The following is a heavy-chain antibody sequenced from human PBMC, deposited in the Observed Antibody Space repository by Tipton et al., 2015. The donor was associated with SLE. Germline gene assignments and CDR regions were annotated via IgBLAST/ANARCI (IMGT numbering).Heavy chain of an antibody. CDR2: IYYSGST. D-gene: IGHD6-13*01. CDR3: ARHSDSGWYYFDH. J-gene: IGHJ4*02. V-gene: IGHV4-59*08. Sequence: LRLSCTVSGGSISSYYWSWIRQPPGKGLEWIGYIYYSGSTNYNPSLKSRVTISVDTSKNQFSLKLSSVTATDTAVYFCARHSDSGWYYFDHWGQGTLVTVSS. CDR1: GGSISSYY.